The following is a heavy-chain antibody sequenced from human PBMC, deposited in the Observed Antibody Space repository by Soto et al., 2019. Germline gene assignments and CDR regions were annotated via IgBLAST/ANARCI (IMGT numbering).Heavy chain of an antibody. D-gene: IGHD5-12*01. V-gene: IGHV4-39*01. CDR2: IYYSGST. CDR1: GGSISSSSYY. Sequence: NPSETLSLTCTVSGGSISSSSYYWGWIRQPPGKGLEWIGCIYYSGSTYYNPSLKSRVTISVDTSKNQFSLKLSSVTAADTAVYYCARRDIVATIEHDYWGQGTLVTVSS. CDR3: ARRDIVATIEHDY. J-gene: IGHJ4*02.